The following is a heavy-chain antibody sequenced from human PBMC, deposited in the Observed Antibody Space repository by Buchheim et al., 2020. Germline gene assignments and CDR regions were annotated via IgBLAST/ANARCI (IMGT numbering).Heavy chain of an antibody. V-gene: IGHV3-23*01. Sequence: EMQLLESGGGLAQPGGSLRLSCAASSFSFASLPMTWVQQAPGKGLEWVSTISANGDRTYYAESVKGRFTISRDNSRDPLYLQMNSLRAEDTALYHCARDLNWGSGYWGQGTL. J-gene: IGHJ4*02. CDR2: ISANGDRT. CDR1: SFSFASLP. CDR3: ARDLNWGSGY. D-gene: IGHD7-27*01.